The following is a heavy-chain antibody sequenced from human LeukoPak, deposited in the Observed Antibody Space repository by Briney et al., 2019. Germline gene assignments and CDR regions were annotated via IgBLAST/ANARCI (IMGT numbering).Heavy chain of an antibody. J-gene: IGHJ4*02. Sequence: SVKVSCKASGGTFSSYAISWVRQAPGQGLEWMGRIIPILGIANYAQKFQGRVTITADESTSTAYMELSSLRSEDTAVYYCATEGGLAGEFDYWGQGTLVTVSS. D-gene: IGHD3-10*01. CDR1: GGTFSSYA. CDR3: ATEGGLAGEFDY. CDR2: IIPILGIA. V-gene: IGHV1-69*04.